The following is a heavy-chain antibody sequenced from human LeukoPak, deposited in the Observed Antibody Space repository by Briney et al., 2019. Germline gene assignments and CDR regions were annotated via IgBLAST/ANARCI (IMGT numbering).Heavy chain of an antibody. CDR2: ISGSGGNT. D-gene: IGHD6-13*01. CDR3: ANKGYTSSWPHDAFDI. CDR1: GFTFSSHV. V-gene: IGHV3-23*01. J-gene: IGHJ3*02. Sequence: PGGSLRLSCAASGFTFSSHVMSWVRQAPGKGLEWVSAISGSGGNTYYADSVKGRFTISRDNSKNTLYLQMNSLRAEDTALYYCANKGYTSSWPHDAFDIWGQGTMVTVSS.